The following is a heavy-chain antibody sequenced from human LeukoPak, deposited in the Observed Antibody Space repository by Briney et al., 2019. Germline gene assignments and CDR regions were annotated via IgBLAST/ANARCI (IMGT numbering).Heavy chain of an antibody. V-gene: IGHV1-2*02. CDR3: ARDRSELRFFDWFLDF. CDR1: GYTFTGSY. J-gene: IGHJ4*02. Sequence: ASVKVSCKASGYTFTGSYMHWVRQAPGQGLEWMGWINPNSGGTNYAQKFQGRVTMTRDTSISTAYMELGRLTSDDTAVYYCARDRSELRFFDWFLDFWGQGTLVTVSS. D-gene: IGHD3-9*01. CDR2: INPNSGGT.